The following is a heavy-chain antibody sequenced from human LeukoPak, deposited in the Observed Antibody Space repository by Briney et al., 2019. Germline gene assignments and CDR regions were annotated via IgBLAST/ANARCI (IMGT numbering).Heavy chain of an antibody. CDR1: GGSISSSSYY. V-gene: IGHV4-39*07. CDR2: IYYSGST. Sequence: SETLSLTCTVSGGSISSSSYYWGWIRQPPGKGLEWIGSIYYSGSTYYNPSLKSRVTISVDTSKNQFSLKLSSVTAADTAVYYCARGLGYYYDSSGRYYFDYWGQGTLVTVSS. D-gene: IGHD3-22*01. CDR3: ARGLGYYYDSSGRYYFDY. J-gene: IGHJ4*02.